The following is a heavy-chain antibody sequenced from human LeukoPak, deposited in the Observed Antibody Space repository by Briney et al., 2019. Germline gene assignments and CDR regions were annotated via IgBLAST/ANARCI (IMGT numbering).Heavy chain of an antibody. J-gene: IGHJ4*02. V-gene: IGHV1-18*01. CDR3: ARGPADYDFWSGSDY. CDR1: GYTFTSYG. Sequence: ASVKVSCKASGYTFTSYGISWVRRAPGQGLEWMGWISAYNGNTNYAQKLQGRVTMTTDTSTSTAYMELRSLRSDDTAVYYCARGPADYDFWSGSDYWGQGTLVTVSS. D-gene: IGHD3-3*01. CDR2: ISAYNGNT.